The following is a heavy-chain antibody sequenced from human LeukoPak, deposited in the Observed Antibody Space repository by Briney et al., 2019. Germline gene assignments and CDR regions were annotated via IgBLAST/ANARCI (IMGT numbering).Heavy chain of an antibody. V-gene: IGHV1-2*02. CDR1: GYTFTGYY. CDR2: INPNSGGT. CDR3: ASSITIFGVVIVDDFDY. J-gene: IGHJ4*02. D-gene: IGHD3-3*01. Sequence: ASVKVSCKASGYTFTGYYMHWVRQAPGQGLEWMGWINPNSGGTNYAQKFQGRVTMTRDTSISTAYMELSRLRSGDTAVYYCASSITIFGVVIVDDFDYWGQGTLVTVSS.